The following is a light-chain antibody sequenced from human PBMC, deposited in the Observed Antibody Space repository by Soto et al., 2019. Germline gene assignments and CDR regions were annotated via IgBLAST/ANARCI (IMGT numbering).Light chain of an antibody. Sequence: EIVLTQSPGTLSLSPGERATLSCRASQSVRSSHLAWYQQKPGQAPRLLIYGASSRATGIPDRFSGSGSGTDFSLTISRLEPEDFAVYSCQQYSSSPATFGQGTRLENK. CDR3: QQYSSSPAT. CDR1: QSVRSSH. J-gene: IGKJ5*01. CDR2: GAS. V-gene: IGKV3-20*01.